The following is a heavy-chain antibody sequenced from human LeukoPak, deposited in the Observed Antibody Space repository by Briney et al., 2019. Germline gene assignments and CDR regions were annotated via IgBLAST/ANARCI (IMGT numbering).Heavy chain of an antibody. CDR1: GFAFSGYS. Sequence: PGGSLRLSCAVSGFAFSGYSMSWVRQAPGKGLEWVAKMNEYGSEIFYLDSVKGRFTISRDNAKNSLYLQMNSLRAEDTAVYYCARGRAGSGADFDYWGQGTLVTVSS. V-gene: IGHV3-7*01. D-gene: IGHD2-15*01. CDR3: ARGRAGSGADFDY. CDR2: MNEYGSEI. J-gene: IGHJ4*02.